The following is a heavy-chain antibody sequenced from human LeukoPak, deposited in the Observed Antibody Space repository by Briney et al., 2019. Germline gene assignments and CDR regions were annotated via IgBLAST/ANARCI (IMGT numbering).Heavy chain of an antibody. CDR2: IIPIFGTA. Sequence: ASVKVSCKASGGTFSSYAISWVRQAPGQGLEWMGGIIPIFGTANYAQKFQGRVTITAHESTSTAYMELSSLRSEDTAVYYCVRATPAQYCSGGSCYYYYMDVWGKGTTVTVSS. J-gene: IGHJ6*03. CDR1: GGTFSSYA. D-gene: IGHD2-15*01. CDR3: VRATPAQYCSGGSCYYYYMDV. V-gene: IGHV1-69*01.